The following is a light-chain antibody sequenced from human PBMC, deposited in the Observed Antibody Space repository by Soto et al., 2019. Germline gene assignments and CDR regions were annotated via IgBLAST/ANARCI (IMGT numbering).Light chain of an antibody. CDR1: SSDVGGYNY. CDR2: DVS. J-gene: IGLJ1*01. Sequence: LTQPASVSGSPGQSITISCTGTSSDVGGYNYVSWYQHHPGKAPKPIIYDVSNRPSGVSIRFSGSKSDNTASLTISGLQPEDEADYHCSSYTTSNTRQIVFGTGTKVTVL. V-gene: IGLV2-14*03. CDR3: SSYTTSNTRQIV.